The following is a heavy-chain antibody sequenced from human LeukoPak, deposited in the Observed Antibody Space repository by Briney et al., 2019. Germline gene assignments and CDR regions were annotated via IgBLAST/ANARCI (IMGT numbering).Heavy chain of an antibody. Sequence: ASVKVSCKASGYTFTSNYMHWVRQAPGQGLEWMGIIHPSGGNTNYAQKFQGRVAMTRDTSTSTVYMELSSLRPEDTAVYYCAKGDDYGANTRLPKYNWFDPWGQGTLVTVSS. V-gene: IGHV1-46*03. J-gene: IGHJ5*02. CDR2: IHPSGGNT. CDR1: GYTFTSNY. CDR3: AKGDDYGANTRLPKYNWFDP. D-gene: IGHD4-23*01.